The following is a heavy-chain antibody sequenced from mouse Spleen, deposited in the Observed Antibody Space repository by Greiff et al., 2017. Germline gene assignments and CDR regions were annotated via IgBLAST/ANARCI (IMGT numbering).Heavy chain of an antibody. Sequence: EVKLVESGGGLVKPGGSLKLSCAASGFTFSDYYMYWVRQTPEKRLEWVATISDGGSYTYYPDSVKGRFTITRDNAKNNLYLQMSSLKSEDTAMYYCARDYYYGSSPLGYWGQGTTLTVSS. CDR2: ISDGGSYT. D-gene: IGHD1-1*01. CDR3: ARDYYYGSSPLGY. CDR1: GFTFSDYY. V-gene: IGHV5-4*02. J-gene: IGHJ2*01.